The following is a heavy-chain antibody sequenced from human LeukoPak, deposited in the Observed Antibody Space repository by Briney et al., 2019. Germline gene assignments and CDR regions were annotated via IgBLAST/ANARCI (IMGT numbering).Heavy chain of an antibody. CDR3: ARVNTQGVPSP. D-gene: IGHD2-15*01. J-gene: IGHJ5*02. Sequence: PSETLSLTCTVSGGSITSRDYYWGWIRQPPGKGLEWIASIYYSGTTHYNPSHQSRVTMSVDTSKNQFSLKLSSVTAADTAVYYCARVNTQGVPSPWGQGILPPSPQ. CDR1: GGSITSRDYY. V-gene: IGHV4-39*01. CDR2: IYYSGTT.